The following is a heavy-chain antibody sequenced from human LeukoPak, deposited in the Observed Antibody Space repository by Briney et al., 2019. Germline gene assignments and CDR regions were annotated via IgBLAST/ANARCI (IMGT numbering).Heavy chain of an antibody. Sequence: NPGGSLRLSCAASGFTFSDYYMSWIRQAPGKGLEWVSYISSSGTTIYYADSVKGRFTISRDNAKNSLYLQMNSLRAEDTAVYYCARYPLYGSGSYYTDYWGQGTLVTASS. J-gene: IGHJ4*02. V-gene: IGHV3-11*01. CDR3: ARYPLYGSGSYYTDY. D-gene: IGHD3-10*01. CDR1: GFTFSDYY. CDR2: ISSSGTTI.